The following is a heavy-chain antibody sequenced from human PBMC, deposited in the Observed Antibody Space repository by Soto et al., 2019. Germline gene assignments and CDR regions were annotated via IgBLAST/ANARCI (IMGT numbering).Heavy chain of an antibody. V-gene: IGHV4-59*01. CDR3: ARWEATSYRAAFDI. Sequence: PSETLSLTCTVSGGSISSYYWSWIRQPPGKGLEWIGYIYYSGSTNYNPSLKSRVTISVDTSKNQFSLKLSSVTAADTAVYYCARWEATSYRAAFDIWGQGTMVTVSS. J-gene: IGHJ3*02. CDR1: GGSISSYY. D-gene: IGHD1-26*01. CDR2: IYYSGST.